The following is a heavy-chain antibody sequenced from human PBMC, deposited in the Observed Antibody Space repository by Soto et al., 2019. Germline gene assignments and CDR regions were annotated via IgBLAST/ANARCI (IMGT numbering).Heavy chain of an antibody. CDR1: AGSISSSSYY. CDR2: IYYSGST. CDR3: AALRGGGYYGMDV. V-gene: IGHV4-39*01. Sequence: SETLSLTCTVSAGSISSSSYYWGWIRQPPGKGLEWIGSIYYSGSTYYNPSLKSRVTISVDTSKNQFSLKLSSVTAADTAVYYCAALRGGGYYGMDVWGQGTTVTVS. D-gene: IGHD3-16*01. J-gene: IGHJ6*02.